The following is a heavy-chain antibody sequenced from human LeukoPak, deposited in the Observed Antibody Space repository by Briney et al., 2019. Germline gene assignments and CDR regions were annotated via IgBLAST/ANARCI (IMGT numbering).Heavy chain of an antibody. CDR2: INHSGST. V-gene: IGHV4-34*01. J-gene: IGHJ3*02. D-gene: IGHD2-2*01. Sequence: PSETLSLTCAVYGGSFSGYYWSWLRQPPGKGREWIGGINHSGSTNYNPSLTSRGPISVDTFKNQFSLKLSSVTAADTAVYYCARAPPNYQLLPEDAFDIWGQGTMVTVSS. CDR3: ARAPPNYQLLPEDAFDI. CDR1: GGSFSGYY.